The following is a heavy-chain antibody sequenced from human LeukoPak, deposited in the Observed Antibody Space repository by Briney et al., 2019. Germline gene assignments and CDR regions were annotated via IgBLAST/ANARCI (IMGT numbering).Heavy chain of an antibody. CDR3: AIISSGSYWTGEFDP. D-gene: IGHD1-26*01. V-gene: IGHV1-2*02. J-gene: IGHJ5*02. CDR2: INPNSGGT. CDR1: GYTFTGYY. Sequence: ASVKVSCKASGYTFTGYYMHWVRQAPGQGLEWMGWINPNSGGTNYAQKFQGRVTMTRDTSISTAYMELSRLRSDDTAVYYCAIISSGSYWTGEFDPWGQGTLVTVSS.